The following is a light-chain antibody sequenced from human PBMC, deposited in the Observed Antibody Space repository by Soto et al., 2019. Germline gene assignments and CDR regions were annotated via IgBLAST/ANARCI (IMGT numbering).Light chain of an antibody. Sequence: DLQMTQSPSSLSASVGDRVIITCRASQGINNYLAWYQQKPGKVPKVLIYAASTLQSGVPSRFSGSGSGTDFTLTISSLQPEDVATYYCQKYDRGPLTFGGGTKVGIK. CDR1: QGINNY. J-gene: IGKJ4*01. CDR2: AAS. CDR3: QKYDRGPLT. V-gene: IGKV1-27*01.